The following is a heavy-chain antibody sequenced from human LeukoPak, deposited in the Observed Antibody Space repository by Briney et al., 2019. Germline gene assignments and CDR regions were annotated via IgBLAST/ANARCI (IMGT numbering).Heavy chain of an antibody. D-gene: IGHD6-6*01. CDR1: GSSFTTYW. Sequence: GKSLQISCQGSGSSFTTYWIGWVRQLPGKGLEWMGIIYPGDSDTRYNPSVQGQVTSSADRSISAAYMQWSSLKASDTAMYDCARGAITGYSSSSDYFDNWGQGTLDTVSS. CDR2: IYPGDSDT. V-gene: IGHV5-51*01. J-gene: IGHJ4*02. CDR3: ARGAITGYSSSSDYFDN.